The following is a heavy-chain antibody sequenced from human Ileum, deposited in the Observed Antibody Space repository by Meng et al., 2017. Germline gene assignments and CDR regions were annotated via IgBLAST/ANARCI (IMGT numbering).Heavy chain of an antibody. D-gene: IGHD3-22*01. CDR1: RFICCSYA. J-gene: IGHJ3*02. CDR2: SSGSGDRT. Sequence: GESVKISCAASRFICCSYAMSWVRQAPGKGLEWISASSGSGDRTYYADSVKGRFSISRDNSANTLYLQMNSLRVEDTAVYYCAKVRGGYYDGSGFLHDAFDIWGPGTTVTVSS. V-gene: IGHV3-23*01. CDR3: AKVRGGYYDGSGFLHDAFDI.